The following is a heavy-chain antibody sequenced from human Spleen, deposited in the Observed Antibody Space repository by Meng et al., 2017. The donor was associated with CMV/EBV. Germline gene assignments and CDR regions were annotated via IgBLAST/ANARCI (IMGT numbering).Heavy chain of an antibody. Sequence: SETLSLTCAVYGGSFSGYYWSWIRQTPGKGLEWIAYISFSGSTYYNPSLKSRVSISADTSRSQFSPRLNSVTAADTAVYYCARDNGSGTFFDYWGQGSLVTVSS. CDR1: GGSFSGYY. CDR3: ARDNGSGTFFDY. D-gene: IGHD3-10*01. V-gene: IGHV4-30-4*08. CDR2: ISFSGST. J-gene: IGHJ4*02.